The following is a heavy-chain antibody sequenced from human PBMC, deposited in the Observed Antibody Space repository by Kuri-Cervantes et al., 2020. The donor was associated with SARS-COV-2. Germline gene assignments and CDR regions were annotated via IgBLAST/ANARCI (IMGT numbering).Heavy chain of an antibody. CDR1: GFTSSNYG. J-gene: IGHJ4*02. Sequence: GGSLRLSCAASGFTSSNYGMNWVRQAPGKGLEWRSFISSSGHRADYADSVGGRFTRSRDNSKNTLYVQMNSLRAEDTATYFCARDTGSYVFDYWGQGTLLTVSS. CDR2: ISSSGHRA. CDR3: ARDTGSYVFDY. D-gene: IGHD6-6*01. V-gene: IGHV3-23*01.